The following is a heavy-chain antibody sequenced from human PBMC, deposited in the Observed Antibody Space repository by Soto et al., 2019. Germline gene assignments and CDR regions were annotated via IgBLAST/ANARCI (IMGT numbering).Heavy chain of an antibody. CDR3: ARGSSWYRDNWFDP. D-gene: IGHD6-13*01. J-gene: IGHJ5*02. CDR2: IYYSGST. V-gene: IGHV4-28*03. Sequence: SETLSLSCAVSGYSISSSNWWGWIRQPPGKGLEWIGYIYYSGSTYYNPSLKSRVTMSVDTSKNQFSLKLSSVTAVDTAVYYCARGSSWYRDNWFDPWGQGTQVTVSS. CDR1: GYSISSSNW.